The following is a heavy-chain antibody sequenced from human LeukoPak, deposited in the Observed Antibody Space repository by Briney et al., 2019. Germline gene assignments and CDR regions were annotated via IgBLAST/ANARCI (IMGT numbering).Heavy chain of an antibody. Sequence: PGGSLRLSCAASGFTFSSYAMSWVRQAPGEGLEWVSAISGSGGTTYYADSVKGRFTISRDNSKSTLYLQINSLRAEDTSVYYCARKYYDYVWGSYRDSYCDYWGQGTLVTVSS. CDR3: ARKYYDYVWGSYRDSYCDY. J-gene: IGHJ4*02. CDR2: ISGSGGTT. D-gene: IGHD3-16*02. V-gene: IGHV3-23*01. CDR1: GFTFSSYA.